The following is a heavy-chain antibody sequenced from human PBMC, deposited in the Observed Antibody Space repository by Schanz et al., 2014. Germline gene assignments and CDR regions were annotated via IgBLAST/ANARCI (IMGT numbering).Heavy chain of an antibody. CDR1: GGTFSTYT. V-gene: IGHV1-3*01. Sequence: QVQLVQSWAEVKGPGASVKVSCKASGGTFSTYTISWVRQAPGQGLEWMGWISAGTGNTEYSQKFQGRVTITRDTLASTAYMEVSSLRSEDTAVYYCARSGSSNWYFFDYWGQGTLVTVSS. CDR2: ISAGTGNT. CDR3: ARSGSSNWYFFDY. J-gene: IGHJ4*02. D-gene: IGHD6-13*01.